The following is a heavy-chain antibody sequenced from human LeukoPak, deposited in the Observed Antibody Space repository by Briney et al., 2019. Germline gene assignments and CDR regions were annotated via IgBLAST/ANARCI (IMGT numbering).Heavy chain of an antibody. Sequence: GGSLRLSCAASGFTFSSYSMNWVRQAPGKGLEWVSSISSSSSYIYYADSVKGRFTISRDNAKNSLYPQMNSLRAEDTAVYYCAKDGGRVPAALYYYYYMDVWGKGTTVTVSS. J-gene: IGHJ6*03. V-gene: IGHV3-21*01. CDR1: GFTFSSYS. D-gene: IGHD2-2*01. CDR3: AKDGGRVPAALYYYYYMDV. CDR2: ISSSSSYI.